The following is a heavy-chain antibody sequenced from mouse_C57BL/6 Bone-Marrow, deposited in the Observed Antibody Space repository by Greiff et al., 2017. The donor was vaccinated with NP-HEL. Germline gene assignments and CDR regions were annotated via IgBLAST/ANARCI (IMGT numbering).Heavy chain of an antibody. CDR2: SRNKANDYTT. CDR3: ARDGTTVDGYAMDY. V-gene: IGHV7-1*01. Sequence: EVKLVESGGGLVQSGRSLRLSCATSGFTFSDFYMEWVRQAPGKGLEWIAASRNKANDYTTEYSASVKGRFIVSRDTSQSILYLQMNALRAEDTAIYYCARDGTTVDGYAMDYWGQGTSVTVSS. D-gene: IGHD1-1*01. J-gene: IGHJ4*01. CDR1: GFTFSDFY.